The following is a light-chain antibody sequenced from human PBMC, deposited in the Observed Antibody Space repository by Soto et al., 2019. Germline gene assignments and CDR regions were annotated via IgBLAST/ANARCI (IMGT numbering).Light chain of an antibody. CDR3: QQYGSSPPIT. Sequence: EIVLTQSPGTLSLSPGERATLSCRASQSVSSSYLARYQQKPGQALRLLIYGASSRATGIPDRFSGSGSGTDFTLTISRLEPEDFAVYYCQQYGSSPPITFGQGTRLEIK. V-gene: IGKV3-20*01. CDR1: QSVSSSY. J-gene: IGKJ5*01. CDR2: GAS.